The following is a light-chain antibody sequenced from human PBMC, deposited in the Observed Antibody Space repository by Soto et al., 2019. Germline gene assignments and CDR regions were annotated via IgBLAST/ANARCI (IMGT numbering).Light chain of an antibody. J-gene: IGKJ4*01. CDR3: QQANSFPLT. CDR1: QSINNL. Sequence: DVQMTQSPSTLSASVGDRVTITCRASQSINNLLAWYQQKPGKAPKFLIYDVSTLESGVPSRFSGSGSGTEFTLTISSLQPEDFATYYCQQANSFPLTFGGGTKVDIK. CDR2: DVS. V-gene: IGKV1-5*01.